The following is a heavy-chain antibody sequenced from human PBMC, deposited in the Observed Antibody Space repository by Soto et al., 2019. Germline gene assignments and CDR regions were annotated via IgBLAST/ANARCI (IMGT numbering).Heavy chain of an antibody. D-gene: IGHD3-3*01. CDR2: IRSKANSYAT. Sequence: GGSLRLSCAASGFTFSGSAMHWVRQASGXXLXXVGRIRSKANSYATAYAASVKGRFTISRDDSKNTAYLQMNSLKTEDTAVYYCTRPPYYDFWSGYQQVGKASYYYYGMDVWGQGTTVTVSS. J-gene: IGHJ6*02. CDR1: GFTFSGSA. V-gene: IGHV3-73*01. CDR3: TRPPYYDFWSGYQQVGKASYYYYGMDV.